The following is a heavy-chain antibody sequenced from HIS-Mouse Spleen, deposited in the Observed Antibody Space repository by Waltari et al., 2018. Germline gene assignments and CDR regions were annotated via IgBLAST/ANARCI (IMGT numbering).Heavy chain of an antibody. Sequence: QVQLVESGGGVVQPGRSLRLSCAASGFTFSSYGMPWVRQAPGKGLEWVEVIWYDGSNKYYADSVKGRFTISRDNSKNTLYLQMNSLRAEDTAVYYCAKDRGAYRAEYFQHWGQGTLVTVSS. J-gene: IGHJ1*01. D-gene: IGHD4-4*01. CDR2: IWYDGSNK. CDR3: AKDRGAYRAEYFQH. CDR1: GFTFSSYG. V-gene: IGHV3-33*06.